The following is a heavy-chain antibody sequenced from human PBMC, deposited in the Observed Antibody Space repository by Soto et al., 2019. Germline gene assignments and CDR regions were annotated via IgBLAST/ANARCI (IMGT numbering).Heavy chain of an antibody. CDR1: GFTLSSHW. V-gene: IGHV3-74*01. Sequence: EVQLVESGGGLAQPGGSLRLSCAASGFTLSSHWMHWVRQAPGKGLVWVSRIYRDGSTINYDDSVRGRYTISRDNAKNTLSLQMNSLRAEDTAVYYCARVADCTYSSNCNGRAAFDMWGQGTMVTVSS. CDR2: IYRDGSTI. CDR3: ARVADCTYSSNCNGRAAFDM. D-gene: IGHD6-13*01. J-gene: IGHJ3*02.